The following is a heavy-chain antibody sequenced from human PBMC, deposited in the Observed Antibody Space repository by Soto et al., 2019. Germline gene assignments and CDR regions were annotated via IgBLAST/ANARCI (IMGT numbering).Heavy chain of an antibody. CDR1: GYTFTSYD. J-gene: IGHJ6*02. CDR3: ARVLKLGYCSSTSCYTDYYGMDV. D-gene: IGHD2-2*02. CDR2: MNPNSGNT. Sequence: ASVKVSCKASGYTFTSYDINWVRQATGQGLEWMGWMNPNSGNTGHAQKFQGRVTMTRNTSISTAYMELSSLRSEDTAVYYCARVLKLGYCSSTSCYTDYYGMDVWGQGTTVTVSS. V-gene: IGHV1-8*01.